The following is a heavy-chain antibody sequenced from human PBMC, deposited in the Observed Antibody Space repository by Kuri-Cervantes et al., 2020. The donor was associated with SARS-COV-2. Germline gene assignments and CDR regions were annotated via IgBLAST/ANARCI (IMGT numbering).Heavy chain of an antibody. CDR3: ARDRNWNWFDP. Sequence: ETLSLTCAASGFTFSSYWMSWVRQAPGKGLEWVANIKQDGSEKYYVDSVKGRFTISRDNAKNSLYLQMNSLRAEDTAVYYCARDRNWNWFDPWGQGTLVTVSS. J-gene: IGHJ5*02. CDR2: IKQDGSEK. V-gene: IGHV3-7*01. D-gene: IGHD1-1*01. CDR1: GFTFSSYW.